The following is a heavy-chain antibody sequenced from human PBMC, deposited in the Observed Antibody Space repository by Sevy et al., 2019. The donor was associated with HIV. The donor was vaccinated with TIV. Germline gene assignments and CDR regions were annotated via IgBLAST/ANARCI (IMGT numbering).Heavy chain of an antibody. J-gene: IGHJ6*03. V-gene: IGHV1-69*06. CDR2: IIPIFGTA. D-gene: IGHD6-19*01. CDR1: GGTFSSYA. CDR3: ARGEQWLDYYYMDV. Sequence: ASVKVSCKASGGTFSSYAISWVRQAPGQGLEWMGGIIPIFGTANYAQTFQGRVTITADKSTSTAYMELSSLRSEDTAVYYCARGEQWLDYYYMDVWGKGTTVTVSS.